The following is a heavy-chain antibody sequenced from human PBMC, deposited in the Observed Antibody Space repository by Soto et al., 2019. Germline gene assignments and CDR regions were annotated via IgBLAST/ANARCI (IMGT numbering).Heavy chain of an antibody. V-gene: IGHV4-59*01. Sequence: QMQLQESGPGLVKPSETLSLNCTVSGGSISVYYWNWIRQSPGKELEWIGYISYSGTTKYNPSLKSRVTISVDTSKNQFSLKLSSVTAADTAVYYCARSRRNYFDPWGQGTLVTVSS. CDR3: ARSRRNYFDP. CDR2: ISYSGTT. J-gene: IGHJ5*02. CDR1: GGSISVYY.